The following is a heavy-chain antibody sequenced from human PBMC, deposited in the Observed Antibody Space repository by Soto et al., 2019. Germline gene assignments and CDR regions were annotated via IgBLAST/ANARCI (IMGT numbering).Heavy chain of an antibody. CDR3: AKDRLRYFDWLLPFDY. J-gene: IGHJ4*02. CDR1: GFTFSSYA. Sequence: HPGGSLRLSCAASGFTFSSYAMSWVRQAPGKGLEWVSAISGSGGSTYYADSVKGRFTISRDNSKNTLYLQMNSLRAEDTAVYYCAKDRLRYFDWLLPFDYWGQGTLVTVSS. V-gene: IGHV3-23*01. CDR2: ISGSGGST. D-gene: IGHD3-9*01.